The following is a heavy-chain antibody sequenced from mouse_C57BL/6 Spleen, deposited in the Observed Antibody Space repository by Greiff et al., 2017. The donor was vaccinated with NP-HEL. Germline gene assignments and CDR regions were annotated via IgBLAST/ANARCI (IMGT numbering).Heavy chain of an antibody. V-gene: IGHV5-17*01. Sequence: EVQGVESGGGLVKPGGSLKLSCAASGFTFSDYGMHWVRQAPEKGLEWVAYISSGSSTIYYADTVKGRFTISRDNAKNTLFLQMTSLRSEDTAMYYCASLGTFITTVVTYFDVWGTGTTVTVSS. CDR1: GFTFSDYG. J-gene: IGHJ1*03. CDR2: ISSGSSTI. D-gene: IGHD1-1*01. CDR3: ASLGTFITTVVTYFDV.